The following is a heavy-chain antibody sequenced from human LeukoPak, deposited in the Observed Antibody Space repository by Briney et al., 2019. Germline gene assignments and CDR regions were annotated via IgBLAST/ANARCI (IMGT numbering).Heavy chain of an antibody. Sequence: SVKVSCKASGGTFSSYAISWVRQAPGQGLEWMGGIIPIFGTANYAQKFQGRVTITRDESTSTAYMELSSLRSEDTAVYYCAGATTGYSSSWSGVYFDYWGQGTLVTVSS. CDR2: IIPIFGTA. D-gene: IGHD6-13*01. CDR3: AGATTGYSSSWSGVYFDY. J-gene: IGHJ4*02. V-gene: IGHV1-69*05. CDR1: GGTFSSYA.